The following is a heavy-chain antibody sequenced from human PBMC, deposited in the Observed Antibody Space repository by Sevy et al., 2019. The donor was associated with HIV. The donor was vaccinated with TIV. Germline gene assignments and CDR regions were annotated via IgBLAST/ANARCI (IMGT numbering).Heavy chain of an antibody. CDR2: IRWNSDSI. V-gene: IGHV3-9*01. J-gene: IGHJ3*01. CDR1: GFTFDDYA. D-gene: IGHD4-17*01. CDR3: AKGRYGDFWGDELDL. Sequence: GGSLRLSCEASGFTFDDYAMHWVRQTPGKGLEWVSGIRWNSDSIGYADSVKGRFTISRDNAKNSLYLQMNSLRAEDTALYYCAKGRYGDFWGDELDLWGPGTLVTVSS.